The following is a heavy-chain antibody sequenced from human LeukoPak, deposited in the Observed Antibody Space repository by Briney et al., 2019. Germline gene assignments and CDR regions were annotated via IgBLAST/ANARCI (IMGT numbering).Heavy chain of an antibody. Sequence: PSETLSLTCAVYGGSFSGYYWSWIRQPPGKGLEWIGGINHSGSTNYNPSLKSRVTISVDTSKNQFSLKLSSVTAADTAVYYCARSGRIAAAGTVYYYMDVWGKGTTVTVSS. CDR2: INHSGST. J-gene: IGHJ6*03. V-gene: IGHV4-34*01. CDR1: GGSFSGYY. CDR3: ARSGRIAAAGTVYYYMDV. D-gene: IGHD6-13*01.